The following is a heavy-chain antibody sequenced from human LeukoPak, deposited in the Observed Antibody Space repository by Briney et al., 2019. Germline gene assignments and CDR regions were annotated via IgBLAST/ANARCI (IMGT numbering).Heavy chain of an antibody. Sequence: ASVKVSCKASASTFSTYAIHWVRQAPGQGLEWMGWISTGNGNTRYSKAFQDRVTISRDTSASTVYMELRGLRSEDMAVYYCARENYYRIGRFDRAYLDDWGQGTLVTVSS. CDR1: ASTFSTYA. CDR3: ARENYYRIGRFDRAYLDD. CDR2: ISTGNGNT. V-gene: IGHV1-3*03. J-gene: IGHJ4*02. D-gene: IGHD3-10*01.